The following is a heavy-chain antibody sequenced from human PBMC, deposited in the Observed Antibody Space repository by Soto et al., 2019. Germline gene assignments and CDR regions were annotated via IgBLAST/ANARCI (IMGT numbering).Heavy chain of an antibody. J-gene: IGHJ5*02. V-gene: IGHV3-48*02. D-gene: IGHD6-19*01. CDR3: ARDPGASGCYRWLDP. Sequence: VGSLRLSCASSVFTFSSYSMNCVRHSPGKWLEWVSYITSSSSTKYYADSVKGRFTISRDNAKNSLYLQMNSLTDEDTAVYYCARDPGASGCYRWLDPWGQGAWVPVSS. CDR2: ITSSSSTK. CDR1: VFTFSSYS.